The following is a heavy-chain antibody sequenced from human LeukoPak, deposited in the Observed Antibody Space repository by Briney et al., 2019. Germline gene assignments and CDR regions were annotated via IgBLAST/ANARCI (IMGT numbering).Heavy chain of an antibody. CDR1: GFTFSSYG. D-gene: IGHD5-24*01. V-gene: IGHV3-33*01. J-gene: IGHJ4*02. CDR3: ASSTITATLDY. Sequence: GGSLRLSCAASGFTFSSYGMHWVRQAPGKGLEWVAVIWYDGGNKYYAGSVKGRFTISRDNSKNTLYLQMNSLRAEDTAVYYCASSTITATLDYWGQGTLVTVSS. CDR2: IWYDGGNK.